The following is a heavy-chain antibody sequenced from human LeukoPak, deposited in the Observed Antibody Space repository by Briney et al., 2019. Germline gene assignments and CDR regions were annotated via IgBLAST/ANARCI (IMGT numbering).Heavy chain of an antibody. J-gene: IGHJ4*02. Sequence: GGSLRLSCAASGFTFSSYAMHWVRQAPGKGLEYVSAISSNGGSTYYANSVKGRFTISRDNSKNTLYLQMGSMRAEDMAMYYCARDDSGSFGYWGQGTLVTVSS. V-gene: IGHV3-64*01. CDR1: GFTFSSYA. CDR3: ARDDSGSFGY. D-gene: IGHD1-26*01. CDR2: ISSNGGST.